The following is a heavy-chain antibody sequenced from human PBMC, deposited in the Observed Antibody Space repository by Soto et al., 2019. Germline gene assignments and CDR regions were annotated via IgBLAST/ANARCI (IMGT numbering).Heavy chain of an antibody. J-gene: IGHJ6*02. CDR3: ARHHGSPGSYFGLDV. CDR1: GYSFTSYW. V-gene: IGHV5-51*01. CDR2: IYPGDSDT. D-gene: IGHD6-13*01. Sequence: RGESLKISCKGSGYSFTSYWINWVRQMPGKGLEWMGIIYPGDSDTRYSPSFQGQVTISADKSIDTAYLQWRSLKASDTAVYYCARHHGSPGSYFGLDVWGRGTTVTVSS.